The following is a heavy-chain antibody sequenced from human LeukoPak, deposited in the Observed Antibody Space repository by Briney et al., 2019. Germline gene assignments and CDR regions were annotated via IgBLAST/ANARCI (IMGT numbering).Heavy chain of an antibody. J-gene: IGHJ4*02. CDR2: ISDNSGNT. CDR3: ARSSSRYCSGGSCYSGVLGYFDY. D-gene: IGHD2-15*01. CDR1: GFTFSSFA. V-gene: IGHV3-23*01. Sequence: GGSLRLSCAASGFTFSSFAMSWVRQAPGQGLEWVSAISDNSGNTYYADSVKGRFTISRDNSENTLYLQMNSLRAEDTAVYYCARSSSRYCSGGSCYSGVLGYFDYWGQGTLVTVSS.